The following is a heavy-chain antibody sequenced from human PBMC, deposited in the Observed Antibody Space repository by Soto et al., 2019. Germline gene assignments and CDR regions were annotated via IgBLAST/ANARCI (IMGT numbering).Heavy chain of an antibody. CDR2: IYYSGST. V-gene: IGHV4-31*03. D-gene: IGHD3-22*01. J-gene: IGHJ3*02. Sequence: QVQLQESGPGLVKPSQTLSLTCTVSGGSISSGGYYWSWIRQHPGKGLEWIGYIYYSGSTYYNPSLKSRVTISGDKSKNQFSLKLSSVTAADTAVYYCARGLRYYYDSSGYDRGGDDAFDIWGQGTMVTVSS. CDR3: ARGLRYYYDSSGYDRGGDDAFDI. CDR1: GGSISSGGYY.